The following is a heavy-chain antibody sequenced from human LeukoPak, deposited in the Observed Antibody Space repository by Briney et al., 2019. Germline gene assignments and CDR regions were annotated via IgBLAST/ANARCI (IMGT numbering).Heavy chain of an antibody. CDR3: ARGGVTVPRPDY. Sequence: PGGSLRLSCAASGFTFSSYGMHWVRQAPGKGLEWVAVISYDGSNKYYADSVKGRFTISRDNAKNSLYLQMNSLRAEDTAVYYCARGGVTVPRPDYWGQGTLVTVSS. V-gene: IGHV3-30*03. CDR2: ISYDGSNK. CDR1: GFTFSSYG. D-gene: IGHD4-4*01. J-gene: IGHJ4*02.